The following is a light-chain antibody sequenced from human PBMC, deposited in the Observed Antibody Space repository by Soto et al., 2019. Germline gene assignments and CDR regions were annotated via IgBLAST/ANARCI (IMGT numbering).Light chain of an antibody. Sequence: QSVLTQPASMSGSPGQSITISCTGTSSDVGGFNYVSWYQQHPGKVPKLMIYDVSNRPSGVSNRFSGSKSGNTASLTISGLQAEDEADYYCSSYTSTSTRVFGGGTKLTVL. V-gene: IGLV2-14*01. CDR3: SSYTSTSTRV. J-gene: IGLJ3*02. CDR2: DVS. CDR1: SSDVGGFNY.